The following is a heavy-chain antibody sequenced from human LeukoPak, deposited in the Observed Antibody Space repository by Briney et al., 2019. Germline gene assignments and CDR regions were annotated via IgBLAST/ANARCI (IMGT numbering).Heavy chain of an antibody. CDR1: GFTFSSYW. J-gene: IGHJ5*02. CDR2: IKQDGSEK. CDR3: ARDQGIAARPNWFDP. V-gene: IGHV3-7*01. D-gene: IGHD6-6*01. Sequence: PGGSLRLSCAASGFTFSSYWMSWVRQAPGKGLEWVANIKQDGSEKYYVDSVKGRFTISRDNAKNSLYLQMNSLRAEDTAVYYCARDQGIAARPNWFDPWGQGTLVTVSS.